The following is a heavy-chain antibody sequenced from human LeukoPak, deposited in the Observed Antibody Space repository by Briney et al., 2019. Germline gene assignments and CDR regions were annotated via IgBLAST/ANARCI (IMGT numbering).Heavy chain of an antibody. CDR3: AIRCSGGSCYGALQY. J-gene: IGHJ4*02. V-gene: IGHV4-34*01. CDR2: INHSGST. D-gene: IGHD2-15*01. Sequence: SETLSLTCAVYGGSFSGYYWSWIRQPPGKGLEWIGEINHSGSTNYNPSLKSRVTISVDTSKNQFSLKLSSVTAADTAVYYCAIRCSGGSCYGALQYWGQGTLVTVSS. CDR1: GGSFSGYY.